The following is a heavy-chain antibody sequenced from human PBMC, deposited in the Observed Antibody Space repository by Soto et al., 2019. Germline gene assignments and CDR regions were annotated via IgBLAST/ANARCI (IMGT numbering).Heavy chain of an antibody. J-gene: IGHJ4*02. CDR1: GFTFSSYW. CDR2: VKGDGSDT. D-gene: IGHD6-13*01. V-gene: IGHV3-7*01. CDR3: ATSAAAPGNY. Sequence: EVKLVESGGGLVQPGGSLSLSCAASGFTFSSYWMSWVRKAPGKGLEWVANVKGDGSDTYYVDSVKGRFTISRDNAKNSLYLQMNSLRAEDTAVYYCATSAAAPGNYWGQGTLVTVSS.